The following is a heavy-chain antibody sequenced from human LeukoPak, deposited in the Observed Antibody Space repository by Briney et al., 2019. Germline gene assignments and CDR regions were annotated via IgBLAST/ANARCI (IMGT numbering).Heavy chain of an antibody. CDR1: AFSFSSYW. V-gene: IGHV3-7*01. J-gene: IGHJ4*02. CDR2: IKQDGSEK. Sequence: PGGSLRLSCAASAFSFSSYWMSWVRQAPGKGLEWVANIKQDGSEKYYVDSVKGRFTISRDNAKNSLFLQMNSLRAEDTAVYHCARVLTVGGTMGWYFDYWGQGALVTVSS. CDR3: ARVLTVGGTMGWYFDY. D-gene: IGHD6-19*01.